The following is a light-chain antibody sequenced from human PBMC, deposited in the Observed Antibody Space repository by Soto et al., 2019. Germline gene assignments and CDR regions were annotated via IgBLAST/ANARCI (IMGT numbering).Light chain of an antibody. CDR2: AAS. CDR3: LQHNTYPLT. Sequence: DIQMTQTPSSLSASVGDRVTIVCRASQDINTDLGWYQQKPGRAPKRLMYAASSVQSGVPTRFSGSRSGTEFTLTISSLQPEDAATYYCLQHNTYPLTFGPGTKVEIK. V-gene: IGKV1-17*01. CDR1: QDINTD. J-gene: IGKJ3*01.